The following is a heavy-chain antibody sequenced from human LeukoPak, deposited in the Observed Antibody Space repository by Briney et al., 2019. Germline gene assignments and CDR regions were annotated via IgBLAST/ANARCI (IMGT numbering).Heavy chain of an antibody. CDR2: IYTSGST. CDR1: GGSISSYY. D-gene: IGHD6-13*01. V-gene: IGHV4-4*07. Sequence: SETLSLTCTVSGGSISSYYWSWIRQPAGKGLEWIGRIYTSGSTNYNPSLKSRVTMSVDTSKNQFSLKLSSVTAADTAVYYCARDRGYSSSQAWFDPWGQGTLVTVSS. CDR3: ARDRGYSSSQAWFDP. J-gene: IGHJ5*02.